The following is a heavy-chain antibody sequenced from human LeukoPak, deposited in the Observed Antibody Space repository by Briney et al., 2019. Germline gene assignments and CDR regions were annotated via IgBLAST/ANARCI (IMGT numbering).Heavy chain of an antibody. CDR3: AKEKFAQ. J-gene: IGHJ4*02. V-gene: IGHV3-30*18. CDR1: GFTFSDYY. Sequence: GGSLRLSCAASGFTFSDYYMSWIRQAPGKGLEWVAVISNDGRHKYYADSVEGRFTISRDNSKNTLYLQINSLRAEDTAIYYCAKEKFAQGGQGTLVTVSS. CDR2: ISNDGRHK.